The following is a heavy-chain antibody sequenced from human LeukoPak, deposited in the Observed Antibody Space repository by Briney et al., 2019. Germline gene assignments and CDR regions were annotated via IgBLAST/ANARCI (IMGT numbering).Heavy chain of an antibody. J-gene: IGHJ6*03. Sequence: GGSLRLSCAASGFTFSSYGMHWVRQTPGKGLEWLSYISTRDNTIQYADSVKGRFTISRDNAKNSLYLQMNSLRAEDTAVYYCAGLKGSGSGPMDVWGKGTTVTISS. CDR1: GFTFSSYG. CDR3: AGLKGSGSGPMDV. V-gene: IGHV3-48*04. CDR2: ISTRDNTI. D-gene: IGHD3-10*01.